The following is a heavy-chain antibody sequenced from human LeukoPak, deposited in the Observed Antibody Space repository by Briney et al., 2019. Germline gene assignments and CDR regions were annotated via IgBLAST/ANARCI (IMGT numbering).Heavy chain of an antibody. CDR3: ARDPGLIAARDYYYYGMDV. Sequence: GSSVKVSCKASGGTFSSYAISWVRQAPGQGLEWMGGIIPIFGTANYAQKFQGRVTITADESTSTAYMELSSLRSEDTAVYYCARDPGLIAARDYYYYGMDVWGQGTTVTVSS. D-gene: IGHD6-6*01. J-gene: IGHJ6*02. CDR1: GGTFSSYA. V-gene: IGHV1-69*01. CDR2: IIPIFGTA.